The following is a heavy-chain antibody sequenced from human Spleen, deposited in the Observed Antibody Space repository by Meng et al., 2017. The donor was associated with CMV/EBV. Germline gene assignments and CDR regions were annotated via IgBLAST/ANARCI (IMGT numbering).Heavy chain of an antibody. CDR3: AREKVGYFDL. CDR1: GGSISSGDYY. CDR2: IYYSGST. J-gene: IGHJ2*01. V-gene: IGHV4-30-4*08. Sequence: QVQLQGPGQGLVKPSQTRSLPCTVSGGSISSGDYYWSWIRQPPGKGLEWIGYIYYSGSTYYNPSLKSRVTISVYTSKNQFSLKLSSVTAADTAVYYCAREKVGYFDLWGRGTLVTVSS.